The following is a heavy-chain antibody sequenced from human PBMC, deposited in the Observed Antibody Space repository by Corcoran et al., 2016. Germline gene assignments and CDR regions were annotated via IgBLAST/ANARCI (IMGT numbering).Heavy chain of an antibody. CDR1: GFTFSSYA. Sequence: EVQLLESGGGLVQPGGSLRLYCAASGFTFSSYAMSWVRQAPGKGLEWVSAISGSGGSTYYADSVKGRFTISRVNSKNKLYLQMNSLRAENTAVYYWAKDFDRDGLYLDYWGQGTLVTVSS. D-gene: IGHD3-9*01. CDR3: AKDFDRDGLYLDY. V-gene: IGHV3-23*01. CDR2: ISGSGGST. J-gene: IGHJ4*02.